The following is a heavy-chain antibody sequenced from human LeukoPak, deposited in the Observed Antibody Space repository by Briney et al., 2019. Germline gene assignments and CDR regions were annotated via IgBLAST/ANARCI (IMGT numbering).Heavy chain of an antibody. CDR1: GYSISSGYF. CDR3: AREYYYDSSGYFGAFDI. Sequence: SETLSLICTVSGYSISSGYFWGWIRQPPGEGLEWIGSIYHSGSTSYNPSLKSRLTISVDTSKNQFSLKLSSVTAADTAVYYCAREYYYDSSGYFGAFDIWGQGTMVTVSS. J-gene: IGHJ3*02. D-gene: IGHD3-22*01. CDR2: IYHSGST. V-gene: IGHV4-38-2*02.